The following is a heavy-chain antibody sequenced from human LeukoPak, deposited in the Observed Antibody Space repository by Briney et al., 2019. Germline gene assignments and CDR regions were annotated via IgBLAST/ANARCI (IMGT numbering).Heavy chain of an antibody. CDR2: IHHGGST. CDR3: AREFYDISAGYSAQGDVFDV. J-gene: IGHJ3*01. D-gene: IGHD3-9*01. CDR1: GYSISSGHW. Sequence: SETLSLTCAVSGYSISSGHWWSWVRQPPGKGLEWIGEIHHGGSTNYNPSLKSRVTISVDKSKNQFSLKLDSVTVADTAVYYCAREFYDISAGYSAQGDVFDVWGQGTVVTVSS. V-gene: IGHV4-4*02.